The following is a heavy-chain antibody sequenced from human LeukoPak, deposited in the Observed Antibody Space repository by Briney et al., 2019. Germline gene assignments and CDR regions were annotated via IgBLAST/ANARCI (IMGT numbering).Heavy chain of an antibody. CDR3: ATSLAGDYTIWFDP. D-gene: IGHD4-17*01. J-gene: IGHJ5*02. Sequence: ASVKVSCKASGGTFSSYAISWVRQAPGQGLEWMGRIIPILGIANYAQKFQGRVTITADKSTSTAYTELSSLRSEDTAVYYCATSLAGDYTIWFDPWGQGTLVTVSS. CDR2: IIPILGIA. V-gene: IGHV1-69*04. CDR1: GGTFSSYA.